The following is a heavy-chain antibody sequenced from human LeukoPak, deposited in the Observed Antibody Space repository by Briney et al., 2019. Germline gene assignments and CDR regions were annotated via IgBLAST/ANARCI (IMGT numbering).Heavy chain of an antibody. V-gene: IGHV3-7*01. D-gene: IGHD5-12*01. Sequence: GGSLRLSCAASGITFNDNWMSWVRQAPGKGLEWVANIKEDGSVKYYVDSVKGRFSISRDNAKSSLYLQMSSLRAEDTAVYYCARDVWTYSGEAFDYRGQGALVTVSS. CDR2: IKEDGSVK. CDR3: ARDVWTYSGEAFDY. J-gene: IGHJ4*02. CDR1: GITFNDNW.